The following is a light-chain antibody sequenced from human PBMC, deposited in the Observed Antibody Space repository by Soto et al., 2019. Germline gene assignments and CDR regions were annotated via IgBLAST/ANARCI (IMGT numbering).Light chain of an antibody. CDR2: DAS. CDR3: QQRGT. Sequence: VTLTPVERAPLSCRASQSVSSYLAWYQQKPGQAPRLLIYDASNRAHGIPARFSGSGSGPDFTLTISSLEPEDFAVYYCQQRGTVGPGTKVDIK. V-gene: IGKV3-11*01. CDR1: QSVSSY. J-gene: IGKJ3*01.